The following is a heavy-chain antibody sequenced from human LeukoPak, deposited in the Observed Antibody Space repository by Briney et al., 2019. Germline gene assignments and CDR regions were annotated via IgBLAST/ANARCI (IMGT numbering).Heavy chain of an antibody. D-gene: IGHD1-26*01. CDR2: FDPEDGET. Sequence: ASVKVSCKVSGYTLTELSMHWVRQAPGKGLEWMGGFDPEDGETIYAQKFQGRVTMTEDTSTDTAYMELSSLRSEDTAVYYCATWSELRGSVVAFDIWGQGIMVTVSS. J-gene: IGHJ3*02. CDR1: GYTLTELS. V-gene: IGHV1-24*01. CDR3: ATWSELRGSVVAFDI.